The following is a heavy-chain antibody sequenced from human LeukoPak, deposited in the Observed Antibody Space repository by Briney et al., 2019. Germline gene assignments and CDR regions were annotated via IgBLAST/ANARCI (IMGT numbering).Heavy chain of an antibody. V-gene: IGHV4-4*02. CDR3: ARDYYGSGSYSYFDY. CDR2: IYHSGST. CDR1: GGSINSSNW. Sequence: SETLSLTCAVSGGSINSSNWWSWVRQPPGKGLEWIGEIYHSGSTNYNPSLKSRVTISVDKSKNQFSLKLSSVTAADTAVYYCARDYYGSGSYSYFDYWGQGTLVTVSS. D-gene: IGHD3-10*01. J-gene: IGHJ4*02.